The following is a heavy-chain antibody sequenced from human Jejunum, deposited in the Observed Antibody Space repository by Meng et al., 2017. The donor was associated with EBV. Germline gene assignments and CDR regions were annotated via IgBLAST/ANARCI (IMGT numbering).Heavy chain of an antibody. CDR1: GYSFTSRA. CDR2: INTDTRNP. J-gene: IGHJ4*02. CDR3: ARGEGGYCSSSSCYLGT. D-gene: IGHD2-2*01. V-gene: IGHV7-4-1*02. Sequence: VKRVQLGSEWNPPGASVKVSCKASGYSFTSRAMHWVRQAPGQGLEWMGWINTDTRNPTYAQGLTGRFVFSLDTSVSTAYLQISSLKAEDTAVYYCARGEGGYCSSSSCYLGTWGQGTLVTVSS.